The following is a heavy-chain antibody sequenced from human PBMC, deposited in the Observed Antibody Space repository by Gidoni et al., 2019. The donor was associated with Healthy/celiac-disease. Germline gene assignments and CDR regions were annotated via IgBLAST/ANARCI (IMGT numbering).Heavy chain of an antibody. D-gene: IGHD3-3*01. CDR1: GFTFSSYS. Sequence: EVQLVESGGGLVKPGGSLRLSCAASGFTFSSYSMNWVRQAPGKGLEWVSSISSSSSYIYYADSVKGRFTISRDNAKNSLYLQMNSLRAEDTAVYYCARDHGYDFWSGYPYAFDIWGQGTMVTVSS. CDR3: ARDHGYDFWSGYPYAFDI. V-gene: IGHV3-21*01. J-gene: IGHJ3*02. CDR2: ISSSSSYI.